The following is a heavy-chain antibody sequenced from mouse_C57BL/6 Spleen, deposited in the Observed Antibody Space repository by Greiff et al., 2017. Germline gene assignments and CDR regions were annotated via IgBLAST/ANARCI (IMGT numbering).Heavy chain of an antibody. J-gene: IGHJ2*01. V-gene: IGHV1-82*01. CDR2: IYPGDGDT. CDR1: GYAFSSSW. CDR3: ARVTMALYYFDY. Sequence: LVKPGASVKISCKASGYAFSSSWMNWVKQRPGKGLEWIGRIYPGDGDTNYNGKFKGKATLTADKSSSTAYMQLSSLTSEDSAVYFCARVTMALYYFDYWGQGTTLTVSS. D-gene: IGHD1-1*02.